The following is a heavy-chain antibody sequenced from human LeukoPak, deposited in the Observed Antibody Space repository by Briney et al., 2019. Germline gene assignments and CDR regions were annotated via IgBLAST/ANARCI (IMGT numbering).Heavy chain of an antibody. CDR1: GGSISSSNW. Sequence: SGTLSLTCAVSGGSISSSNWWGWVRQPPGKGLEWIGEIYHSGSPNYNPSLKSRVTISVDKSRNHFSLNLSSVTAADTAVYYCARVNINNWHSCDYWGQGTLVTVSS. J-gene: IGHJ4*02. CDR3: ARVNINNWHSCDY. V-gene: IGHV4-4*02. D-gene: IGHD1-1*01. CDR2: IYHSGSP.